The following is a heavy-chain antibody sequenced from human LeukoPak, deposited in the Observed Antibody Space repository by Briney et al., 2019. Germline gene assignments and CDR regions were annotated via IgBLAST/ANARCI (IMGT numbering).Heavy chain of an antibody. CDR1: GYTFTSYG. J-gene: IGHJ4*02. CDR3: ARDAGYYGPKPSDY. CDR2: ISAYNGNT. Sequence: ASVKVSCKASGYTFTSYGISWVRQAPGQGLERMGWISAYNGNTNYAQKLQGRVTMTTDTSTSTAYMELRSLRSDDTAVYYCARDAGYYGPKPSDYWGQGTLVTVSS. V-gene: IGHV1-18*01. D-gene: IGHD3-10*01.